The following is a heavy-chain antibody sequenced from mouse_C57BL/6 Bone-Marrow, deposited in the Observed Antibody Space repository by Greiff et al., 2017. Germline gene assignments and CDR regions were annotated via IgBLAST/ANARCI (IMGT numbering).Heavy chain of an antibody. Sequence: VQLKESGPGLVKPSQSLSLTCSVTGYSITSGYYWNWIRQFPGNKLEWMGYISYDGSNNYNPSLKNRISITRDTSKNQFFLKLNSVTTEDTATYYCAREGRWGYFDVWGTGTTVTVSS. CDR3: AREGRWGYFDV. CDR2: ISYDGSN. V-gene: IGHV3-6*01. CDR1: GYSITSGYY. D-gene: IGHD1-1*02. J-gene: IGHJ1*03.